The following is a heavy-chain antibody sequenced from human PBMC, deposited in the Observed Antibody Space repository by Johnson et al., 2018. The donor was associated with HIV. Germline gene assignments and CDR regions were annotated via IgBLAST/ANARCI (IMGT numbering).Heavy chain of an antibody. D-gene: IGHD6-13*01. CDR2: VGTADDT. V-gene: IGHV3-13*01. Sequence: EVQLVESGGGLVQPGGSLRLSCAASGFTFSCYDMHWVRQATGKGLEWVSTVGTADDTYYPGSVKGRFNISRENAKNSLYLQMNSLRAGDTAVYYCARGLDSGSSWFGAFDIWGQGTMVTVSS. CDR3: ARGLDSGSSWFGAFDI. CDR1: GFTFSCYD. J-gene: IGHJ3*02.